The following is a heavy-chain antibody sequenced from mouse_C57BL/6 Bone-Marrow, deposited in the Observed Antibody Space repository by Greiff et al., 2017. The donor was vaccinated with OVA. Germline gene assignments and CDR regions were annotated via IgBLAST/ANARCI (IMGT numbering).Heavy chain of an antibody. Sequence: EVKLVESGPVLVKPGASVKMSCKASGYTFTDYYMNWVKQSHGKSLEWIGVINPYNGGTSYNQKFKGKATLTVDKSSSTAYMELNSLTSEDSAVYYCARGGWLPRFAYWGQGTLVTVSA. CDR2: INPYNGGT. CDR3: ARGGWLPRFAY. V-gene: IGHV1-19*01. CDR1: GYTFTDYY. D-gene: IGHD2-3*01. J-gene: IGHJ3*01.